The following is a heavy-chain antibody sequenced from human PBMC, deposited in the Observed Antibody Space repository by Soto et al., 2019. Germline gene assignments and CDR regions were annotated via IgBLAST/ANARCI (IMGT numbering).Heavy chain of an antibody. J-gene: IGHJ6*02. CDR3: ARQSGDYCYWGMDV. V-gene: IGHV4-39*01. D-gene: IGHD1-26*01. CDR2: IYYSGST. Sequence: SETLSLTCTVSGGSISSSSYYWGWIRQPPGKGLEWIGSIYYSGSTYYNPSLKSRVTISVDTSKNQCSLKLSSVTAADTAVYYCARQSGDYCYWGMDVWGQGTTVTVSS. CDR1: GGSISSSSYY.